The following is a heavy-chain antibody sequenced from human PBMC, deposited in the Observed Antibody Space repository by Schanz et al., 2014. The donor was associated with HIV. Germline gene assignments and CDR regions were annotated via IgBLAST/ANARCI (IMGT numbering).Heavy chain of an antibody. CDR2: IWFDGRNK. CDR3: TRGRFLERGGMDV. Sequence: QLVESGGGLIQPGGSLRLSCVASAFNFDSYGMHWVRQAPGKGLEWVAVIWFDGRNKYYGDSVKGRFMISRDNSNNTLYLQMNSLRAEDTAVYFCTRGRFLERGGMDVWGQGTAVTVSS. D-gene: IGHD3-3*01. V-gene: IGHV3-33*08. J-gene: IGHJ6*02. CDR1: AFNFDSYG.